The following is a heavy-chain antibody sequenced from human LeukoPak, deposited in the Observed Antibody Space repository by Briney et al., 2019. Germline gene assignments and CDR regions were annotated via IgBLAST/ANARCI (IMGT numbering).Heavy chain of an antibody. J-gene: IGHJ4*02. CDR2: ISSSSSSI. CDR3: ARDPYGSGSYYPS. D-gene: IGHD3-10*01. CDR1: GFTFSSYS. V-gene: IGHV3-48*01. Sequence: GGSLRLSCAASGFTFSSYSMNWVRQAPGKGLEWVSYISSSSSSIYYADSVKGRFTISRDNAKNSLYLQMSSLRAEDTAVYYCARDPYGSGSYYPSWGQGTLVTVSS.